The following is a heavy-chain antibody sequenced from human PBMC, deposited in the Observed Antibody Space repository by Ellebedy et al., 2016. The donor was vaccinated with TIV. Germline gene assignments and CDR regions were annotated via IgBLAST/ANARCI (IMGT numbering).Heavy chain of an antibody. J-gene: IGHJ6*02. Sequence: ASVKVSXXASGYTFTGYYMHWVRQAPGQGLEWMGWINPNSGGTGYAQKFQGRVTMTRDTSISTAYMELSRLRSEDTAVYYCAREGGTVTRDYYYYYGMDVWGQGTTVTVSS. CDR1: GYTFTGYY. CDR3: AREGGTVTRDYYYYYGMDV. V-gene: IGHV1-2*02. D-gene: IGHD4-17*01. CDR2: INPNSGGT.